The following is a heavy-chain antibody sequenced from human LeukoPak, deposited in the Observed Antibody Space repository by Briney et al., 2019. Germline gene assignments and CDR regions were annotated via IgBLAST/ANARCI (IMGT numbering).Heavy chain of an antibody. CDR1: GGSFSTYY. V-gene: IGHV4-34*01. CDR2: INYSGST. J-gene: IGHJ5*02. Sequence: PSETLSLTCAVYGGSFSTYYWSWIRQPPGKGLEWIGEINYSGSTNYNASLKSRVTISIDTSKNQFSLRLSSVTAADTAVYYCAPRGDIEHSYGYGKWSDPWGQGTRVTVSS. CDR3: APRGDIEHSYGYGKWSDP. D-gene: IGHD5-18*01.